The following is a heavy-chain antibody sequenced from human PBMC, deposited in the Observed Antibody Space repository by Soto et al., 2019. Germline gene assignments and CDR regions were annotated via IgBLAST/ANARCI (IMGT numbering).Heavy chain of an antibody. CDR3: ARHVVRFLEWGNRRQYHNLFDP. J-gene: IGHJ5*02. V-gene: IGHV1-69*01. Sequence: QVQLVQSGAEVKKPGSSVKVSCKASGGTFSSDAISWVRQAPGQGLEWMGGIIPIFVILNYEQKFQGRVTITADETTSRAYLELSSLRSEDTAVYYCARHVVRFLEWGNRRQYHNLFDPWGQGTLVTVSS. D-gene: IGHD3-3*01. CDR1: GGTFSSDA. CDR2: IIPIFVIL.